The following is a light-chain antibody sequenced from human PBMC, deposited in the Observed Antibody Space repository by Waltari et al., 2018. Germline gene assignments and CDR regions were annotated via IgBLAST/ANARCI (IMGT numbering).Light chain of an antibody. V-gene: IGKV3-20*01. CDR1: QSVSRT. Sequence: EIVLTQSPGTLSLSPGERATLSCRASQSVSRTLAWYQQKPGQAPRLLIYDASSRATVIADRFSGSGSGTDFSLTISRLEPEDFAVYYCQKYGSLPATFGQGTKVEIK. J-gene: IGKJ1*01. CDR2: DAS. CDR3: QKYGSLPAT.